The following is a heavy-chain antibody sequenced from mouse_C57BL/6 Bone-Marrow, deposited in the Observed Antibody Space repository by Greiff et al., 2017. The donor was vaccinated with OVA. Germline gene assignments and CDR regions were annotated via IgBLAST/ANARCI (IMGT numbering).Heavy chain of an antibody. J-gene: IGHJ4*01. D-gene: IGHD2-12*01. CDR1: GFSLTSYG. Sequence: QVHVKQSGPGLVQPSQSLSITCTVSGFSLTSYGVHWVRQSPGKGLEWLGVIWRGGSTDYNAAFMSRLSITKDNSKSQVFFKMNSLQADDTAIYYCAKKPHSFYAMDYWGQGTSVTVSS. CDR3: AKKPHSFYAMDY. CDR2: IWRGGST. V-gene: IGHV2-5*01.